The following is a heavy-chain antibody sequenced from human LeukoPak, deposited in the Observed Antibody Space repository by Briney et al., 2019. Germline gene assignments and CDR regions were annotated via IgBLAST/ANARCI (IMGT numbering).Heavy chain of an antibody. Sequence: VASVKVSCKASGGTFSSYAISWVRQAPGQGLEWMGGIIPIFGTANYAQKFQGRVTITADESTSTAYMEPSSLRSEDTAVYYCAGGAYRELLWFGELLSPLYYYGMDVWGKGTTVTVSS. D-gene: IGHD3-10*01. CDR2: IIPIFGTA. V-gene: IGHV1-69*13. CDR3: AGGAYRELLWFGELLSPLYYYGMDV. J-gene: IGHJ6*04. CDR1: GGTFSSYA.